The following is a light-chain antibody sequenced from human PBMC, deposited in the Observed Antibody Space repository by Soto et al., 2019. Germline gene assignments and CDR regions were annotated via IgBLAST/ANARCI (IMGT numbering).Light chain of an antibody. CDR3: SSFTSRTTVV. CDR2: DVS. CDR1: SSDVGGYNY. Sequence: QSVLTQPASVSGSPGQSITISCTGTSSDVGGYNYVSWYQQHPGKAPKLMIYDVSNRPSGVSNRFSASKSGNTASLTISGLQGEDEADYYCSSFTSRTTVVFGGGTQLTVL. V-gene: IGLV2-14*01. J-gene: IGLJ2*01.